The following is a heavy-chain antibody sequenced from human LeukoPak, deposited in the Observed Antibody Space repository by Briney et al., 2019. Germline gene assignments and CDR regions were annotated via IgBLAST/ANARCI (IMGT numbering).Heavy chain of an antibody. CDR3: ANGHYSGGWYDGLGY. CDR1: EFTFSTYS. V-gene: IGHV3-21*01. CDR2: ISSSSSYI. Sequence: GGSLRLSCAASEFTFSTYSMNWVRQAPGKGLEWVSSISSSSSYIYYADSVKGRFTISRDNAKNSLWLQMNSLRAEDTAVYYCANGHYSGGWYDGLGYWGQGTLVTVSS. D-gene: IGHD6-19*01. J-gene: IGHJ4*02.